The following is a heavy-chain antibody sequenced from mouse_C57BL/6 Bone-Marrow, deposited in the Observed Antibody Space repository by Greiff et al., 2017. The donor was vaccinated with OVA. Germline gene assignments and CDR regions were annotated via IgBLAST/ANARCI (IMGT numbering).Heavy chain of an antibody. CDR1: GYTFTSYN. Sequence: LQQSGAELVRPGASVKMSCKASGYTFTSYNMHWVKQTPRQGLEWIGAIYPGNGDTSYNQKFKGKATLTVDKSSSTAYMQLSSLTSEDSAVYFCAREVRRITTVVEDWYFDVWGTGTTVTVSS. CDR2: IYPGNGDT. D-gene: IGHD1-1*01. CDR3: AREVRRITTVVEDWYFDV. J-gene: IGHJ1*03. V-gene: IGHV1-12*01.